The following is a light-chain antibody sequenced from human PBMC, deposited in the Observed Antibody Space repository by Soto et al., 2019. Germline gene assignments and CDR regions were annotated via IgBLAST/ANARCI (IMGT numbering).Light chain of an antibody. V-gene: IGLV1-40*01. J-gene: IGLJ3*02. Sequence: QAVVTQPPSVSGAPGQRVTISCTGTSSNIGASYHVHWYQQLPGTAPKLLIYGDSNRPSGVPDRFSASKSGTSASLAITGLQAEDEADYYCQSYDSSLSGWVFGGGTKLTVL. CDR3: QSYDSSLSGWV. CDR2: GDS. CDR1: SSNIGASYH.